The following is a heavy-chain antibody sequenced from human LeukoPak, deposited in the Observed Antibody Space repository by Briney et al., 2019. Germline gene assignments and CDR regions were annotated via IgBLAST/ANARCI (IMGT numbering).Heavy chain of an antibody. J-gene: IGHJ4*02. Sequence: SQTLSLTCTVSGGSISSDDYYWSWIRQPPGKGLEWIGYIYYSGSTYYNPSLKSRGAMSVDTSKNQFSLRLSSVTVADTAVYYCAREDFYYFDSSGYYLYWGQGTLATVSS. CDR2: IYYSGST. CDR1: GGSISSDDYY. CDR3: AREDFYYFDSSGYYLY. V-gene: IGHV4-30-4*01. D-gene: IGHD3-22*01.